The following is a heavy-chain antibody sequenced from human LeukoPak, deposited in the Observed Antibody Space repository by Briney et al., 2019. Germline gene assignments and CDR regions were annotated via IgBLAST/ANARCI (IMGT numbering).Heavy chain of an antibody. D-gene: IGHD3-22*01. J-gene: IGHJ4*02. Sequence: GGSLRLSCAASGFNFDDYGMSWVRQAPGKGLEWVSALTWNAGSTGYADSVKGRFIISRDNAKNSLYLQMNSLRAEDTALYYCATFVDYYDSSGYSYFDYWGQGTLVTVSS. CDR1: GFNFDDYG. CDR3: ATFVDYYDSSGYSYFDY. V-gene: IGHV3-20*04. CDR2: LTWNAGST.